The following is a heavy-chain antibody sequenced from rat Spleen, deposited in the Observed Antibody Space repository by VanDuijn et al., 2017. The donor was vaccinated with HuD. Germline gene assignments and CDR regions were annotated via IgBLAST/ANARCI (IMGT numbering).Heavy chain of an antibody. V-gene: IGHV5-22*01. J-gene: IGHJ2*01. CDR3: ARPSTETYCFDY. Sequence: EVQLVESDGGLVQPGRSLKLSCAVSGFTFSDNYMAWVRQAPKKGLEWVASISYEGSSTYYGDSVKGRFTISRDNAKNTLYLQMDSLRSEDTATYYCARPSTETYCFDYWGQGVMVTVSS. D-gene: IGHD1-11*01. CDR2: ISYEGSST. CDR1: GFTFSDNY.